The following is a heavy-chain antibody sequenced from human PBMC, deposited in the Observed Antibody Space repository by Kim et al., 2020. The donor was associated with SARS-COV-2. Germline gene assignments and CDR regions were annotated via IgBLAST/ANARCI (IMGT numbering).Heavy chain of an antibody. CDR2: ISYDGSNK. Sequence: GGSLRLSCAASGFTFSSYGMHWVRQAPGKGLEWVAVISYDGSNKYYADSVKGRFTISRDNSKNTLYLQMNSLRAEDTAVYYCAKDRGSSSWYFDLWGRGT. CDR3: AKDRGSSSWYFDL. V-gene: IGHV3-30*18. J-gene: IGHJ2*01. D-gene: IGHD1-26*01. CDR1: GFTFSSYG.